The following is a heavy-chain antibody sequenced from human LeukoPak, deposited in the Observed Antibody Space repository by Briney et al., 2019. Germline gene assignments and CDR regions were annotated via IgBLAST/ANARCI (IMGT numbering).Heavy chain of an antibody. D-gene: IGHD3-3*01. CDR3: ARVRPEITIFGVVMIFDY. CDR1: GGSISSGSYY. Sequence: SETLSLTCTVSGGSISSGSYYWSWIRQPAGKGLEWIGGIYTSGSTNYNPSLKSRVTISVDTSKNQFSLKLSSVTAADTAVYYCARVRPEITIFGVVMIFDYWGQGTLVTVSS. J-gene: IGHJ4*02. CDR2: IYTSGST. V-gene: IGHV4-61*02.